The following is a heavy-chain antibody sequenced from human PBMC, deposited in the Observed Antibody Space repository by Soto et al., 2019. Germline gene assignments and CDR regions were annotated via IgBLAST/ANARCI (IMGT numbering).Heavy chain of an antibody. CDR2: IYWDDDK. D-gene: IGHD6-19*01. CDR3: ARRLFGSGWFHYYFDY. CDR1: GFSLNTSGVG. Sequence: SGPTLVNPTPTLTLTCTVSGFSLNTSGVGVGWIRQPPGKALEWLALIYWDDDKRFSPSLKTRLTITKDTSKNQVVLTVTNMDPVDTATYYCARRLFGSGWFHYYFDYWGRGTLVTVSS. J-gene: IGHJ4*02. V-gene: IGHV2-5*02.